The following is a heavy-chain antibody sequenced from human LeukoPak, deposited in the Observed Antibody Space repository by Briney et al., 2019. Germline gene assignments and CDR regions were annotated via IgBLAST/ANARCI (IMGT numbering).Heavy chain of an antibody. Sequence: SETLSLTCAVYGGSFSGYYWSWIRQPPGKGLEWIGEINHSGSTNYNPSLKSRVTISVDTSKNQFSLKLSSVTAADTAVYYCARDRVRGNSNPFFDYWGQGTLVTVSS. D-gene: IGHD4-11*01. CDR1: GGSFSGYY. J-gene: IGHJ4*02. V-gene: IGHV4-34*01. CDR2: INHSGST. CDR3: ARDRVRGNSNPFFDY.